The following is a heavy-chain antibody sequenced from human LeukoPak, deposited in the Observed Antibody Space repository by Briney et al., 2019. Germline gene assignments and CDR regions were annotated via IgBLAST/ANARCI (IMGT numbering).Heavy chain of an antibody. J-gene: IGHJ4*02. D-gene: IGHD3-22*01. CDR3: AIQMTMIVVVPYFDY. CDR1: GFTFSDYY. V-gene: IGHV3-11*04. Sequence: GGSLRLSCAASGFTFSDYYMTWIRQAPGKGLEWVSSISRSGDTMYYADSVRGRFTMSRDNAKNSLYLQMNSLRAEDAALYYCAIQMTMIVVVPYFDYWGQGTLVTVSS. CDR2: ISRSGDTM.